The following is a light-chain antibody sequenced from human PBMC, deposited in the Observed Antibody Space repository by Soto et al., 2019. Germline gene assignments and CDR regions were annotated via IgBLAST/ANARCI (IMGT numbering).Light chain of an antibody. J-gene: IGLJ3*02. Sequence: QSVLTQPPSASGTPGQRVTISCSGSSSNIGSNSVTWYQQLPGTAPKVLIYNNNLRPSGVPDRFSGSTSGTSASLAISGLQSEDEADYYCAAWDDSLSTPWVFGGGTKLTVL. CDR1: SSNIGSNS. V-gene: IGLV1-44*01. CDR2: NNN. CDR3: AAWDDSLSTPWV.